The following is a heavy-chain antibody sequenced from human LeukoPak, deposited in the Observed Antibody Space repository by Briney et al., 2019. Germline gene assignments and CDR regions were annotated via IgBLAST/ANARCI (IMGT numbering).Heavy chain of an antibody. J-gene: IGHJ4*02. CDR1: GGSISSGGYS. V-gene: IGHV4-31*03. D-gene: IGHD3-10*01. CDR2: IYYSGST. CDR3: ARENGSGSYYKYYFDY. Sequence: SQTLSLTCTVSGGSISSGGYSWSWIRQHPGKGLEWIGYIYYSGSTNYNPSLKSRVTISVDTSKNKFSLKLSSVTAADTAVYYCARENGSGSYYKYYFDYWGQGTLVTVSS.